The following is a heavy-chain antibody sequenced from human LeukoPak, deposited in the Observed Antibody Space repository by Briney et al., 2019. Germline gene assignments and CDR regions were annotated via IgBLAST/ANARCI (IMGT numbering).Heavy chain of an antibody. Sequence: SETLSLTCTVXXXSXXXXXXXXXXXXXXXXXXWXGYIYXSXSXNXNPSLKSXVXISVDTSKNQFSLKLSSVTAADXAVYYXARVXEKVGPRTLDYWGQGTLVTVSS. V-gene: IGHV4-59*01. CDR1: XXSXXXXX. CDR3: ARVXEKVGPRTLDY. CDR2: IYXSXSX. D-gene: IGHD1-26*01. J-gene: IGHJ4*02.